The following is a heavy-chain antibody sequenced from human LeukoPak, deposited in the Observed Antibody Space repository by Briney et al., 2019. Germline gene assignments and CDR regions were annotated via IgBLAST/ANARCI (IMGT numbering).Heavy chain of an antibody. J-gene: IGHJ6*02. Sequence: ASVKVSCKASGYTFTSYYMHWVRQAPGQGLEWMGIINPSGGSTSYAQKFQGRVTMTRDTSTSTVYMELSGLRSEDTAVYYCARAARRRITGTTGSYYYYGMDVWGQGTTVTVSS. CDR1: GYTFTSYY. V-gene: IGHV1-46*01. D-gene: IGHD1-20*01. CDR3: ARAARRRITGTTGSYYYYGMDV. CDR2: INPSGGST.